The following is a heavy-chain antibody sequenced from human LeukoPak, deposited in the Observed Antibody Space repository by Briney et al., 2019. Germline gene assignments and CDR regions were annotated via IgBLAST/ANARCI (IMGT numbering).Heavy chain of an antibody. V-gene: IGHV1-46*01. D-gene: IGHD2-2*01. CDR2: INPSGGST. Sequence: GASVKVSCKASGYTCTSYYMHWVRQAPGQGLEWMGIINPSGGSTSYAQKFQGRVAMTRDTSTSTVYMELSSLRSEDTAVYYCARAPDIVVVPAAYDAFDIWGQGTMVTVSS. CDR1: GYTCTSYY. CDR3: ARAPDIVVVPAAYDAFDI. J-gene: IGHJ3*02.